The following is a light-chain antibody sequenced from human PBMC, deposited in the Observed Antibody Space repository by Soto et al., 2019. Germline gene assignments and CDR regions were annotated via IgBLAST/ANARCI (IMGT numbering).Light chain of an antibody. J-gene: IGKJ4*01. CDR1: QSVGSN. V-gene: IGKV3D-15*01. Sequence: EIVMTQSPVTLSVSPGEGATLSCWASQSVGSNLAWYQQKPGQAPRLLIFDASTRATGIPARFSGAGSGTEFTVPIRSLQSEDSAVYYCQQYSNWPLTFGGGTKVEIK. CDR3: QQYSNWPLT. CDR2: DAS.